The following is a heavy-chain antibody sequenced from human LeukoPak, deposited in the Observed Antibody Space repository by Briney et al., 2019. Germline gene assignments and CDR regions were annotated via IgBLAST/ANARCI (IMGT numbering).Heavy chain of an antibody. CDR2: IYYSGST. D-gene: IGHD1-26*01. J-gene: IGHJ4*02. Sequence: SETLSLTCTVSGGSISSHYWSWIRQPPGKGLEWIGYIYYSGSTNYNPSLKSRVTISVDTSKNQFSLKLSSVTAADTAVYYCARMVGATTNFDYWGQGTLVTVSS. CDR1: GGSISSHY. CDR3: ARMVGATTNFDY. V-gene: IGHV4-59*11.